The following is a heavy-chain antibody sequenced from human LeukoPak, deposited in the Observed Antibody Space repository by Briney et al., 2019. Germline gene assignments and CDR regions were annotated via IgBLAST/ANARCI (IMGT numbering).Heavy chain of an antibody. D-gene: IGHD3-9*01. J-gene: IGHJ4*02. Sequence: EPWGSVRLSCAASGFTFNTFNMNWLRQAPGKGLEWVSSITSGGEYTYYADSVKGRFTTSRDNAKNSLSLQLNSLRVEDTAVYYCARGHYDVLAASYKWTPDYWGQGTLVTVSS. CDR2: ITSGGEYT. V-gene: IGHV3-21*01. CDR1: GFTFNTFN. CDR3: ARGHYDVLAASYKWTPDY.